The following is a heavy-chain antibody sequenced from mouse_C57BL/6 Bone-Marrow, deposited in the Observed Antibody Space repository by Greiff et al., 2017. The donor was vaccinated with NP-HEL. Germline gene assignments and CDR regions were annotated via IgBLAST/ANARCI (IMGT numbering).Heavy chain of an antibody. CDR3: ARSYGSSWGYFDV. CDR2: IYPGVGDP. D-gene: IGHD1-1*01. V-gene: IGHV1-82*01. Sequence: QFHLPPSGPALLLPGASVPLSCSSSCFAFRSSWLYLVKPMPGTVLVWIVRIYPGVGDPNYNGKFKGKATLTADKSSSTAYMQLSSLTSEDSAVYFCARSYGSSWGYFDVWGTGTTVTVSS. CDR1: CFAFRSSW. J-gene: IGHJ1*03.